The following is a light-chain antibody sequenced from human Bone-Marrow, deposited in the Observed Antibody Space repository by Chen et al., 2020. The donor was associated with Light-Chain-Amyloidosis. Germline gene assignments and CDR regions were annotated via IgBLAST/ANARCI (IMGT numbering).Light chain of an antibody. CDR3: QSADSSGTYEVI. CDR2: RDT. V-gene: IGLV3-25*03. J-gene: IGLJ2*01. CDR1: DLPTKY. Sequence: SYELPQPPSVSVSPGQTARITCSGDDLPTKYAYWYQQKPGHAPVLVIHRDTERPSGISERFSGSSSGTTATLTISGVQAEDEADYHCQSADSSGTYEVIFGGGTKLTVL.